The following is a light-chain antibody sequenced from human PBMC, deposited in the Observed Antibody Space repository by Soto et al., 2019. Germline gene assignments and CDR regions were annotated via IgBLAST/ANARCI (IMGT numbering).Light chain of an antibody. CDR1: SSDVSGYNY. CDR2: EVN. V-gene: IGLV2-8*01. Sequence: QSALTQPPSASGSPGQSVAISCTGTSSDVSGYNYVSWYQQHPGKAPKLMIYEVNKRPSGVPDRFSGSKSGNTASLTVSGLQAEDEADYYCGSYAGSSNVFGTGTKLTVL. J-gene: IGLJ1*01. CDR3: GSYAGSSNV.